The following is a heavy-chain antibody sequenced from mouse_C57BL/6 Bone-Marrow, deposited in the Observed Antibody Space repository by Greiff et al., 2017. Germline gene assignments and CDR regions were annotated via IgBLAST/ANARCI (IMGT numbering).Heavy chain of an antibody. D-gene: IGHD3-3*01. J-gene: IGHJ1*03. Sequence: VQLQQSGPELVKPGASVKISCKASGYAFSSSWMNWVKQRPGKGLEWIGRIYPGDGDTNNNGKFKGKATLTADHSSSTAYMQLSSLTSEDSAVYFSAREGTRYWYFDVWGTGTTVTVSS. CDR3: AREGTRYWYFDV. V-gene: IGHV1-82*01. CDR1: GYAFSSSW. CDR2: IYPGDGDT.